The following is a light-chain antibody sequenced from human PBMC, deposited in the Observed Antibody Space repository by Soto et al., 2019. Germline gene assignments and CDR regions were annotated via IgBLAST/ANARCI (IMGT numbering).Light chain of an antibody. CDR1: QDVSNY. Sequence: DIQMTQSPSSLSASVGDRVTITCQASQDVSNYLNWYQHKPGKAPKLLINAASSLERGVPSRFSGGGSGTDFTLNISSLQPDDFATYYCQQNYRATPWTFGQGTKVDI. J-gene: IGKJ1*01. CDR2: AAS. CDR3: QQNYRATPWT. V-gene: IGKV1-39*01.